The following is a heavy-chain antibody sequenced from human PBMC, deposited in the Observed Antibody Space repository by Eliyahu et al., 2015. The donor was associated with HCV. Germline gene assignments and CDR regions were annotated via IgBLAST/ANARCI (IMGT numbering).Heavy chain of an antibody. CDR3: ARGPDISTIGCRFDP. Sequence: QMQLVQSGPEVKKPGTSVKVSCKASGYTFTGYFVHWVRQAPGQGLEWMGWINPGGGGINYAQKFQGRVTISRDTSISTAYLELGRLTSDDTAIYYCARGPDISTIGCRFDPWGQGTLVSVSS. J-gene: IGHJ5*02. D-gene: IGHD3-9*01. CDR1: GYTFTGYF. V-gene: IGHV1-2*02. CDR2: INPGGGGI.